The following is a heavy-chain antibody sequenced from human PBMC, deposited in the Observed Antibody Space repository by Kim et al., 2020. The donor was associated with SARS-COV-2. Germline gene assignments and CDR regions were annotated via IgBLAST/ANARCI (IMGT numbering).Heavy chain of an antibody. CDR2: IYSGGST. CDR3: AREVRYGSGSYYTYYYGMDV. J-gene: IGHJ6*02. Sequence: GGSLRLSCAASGFTVSSNYMSWVRQAPGKGLEWVSDIYSGGSTYYADSVKGRFTISRDNSKNTLYLQMNSMRAEDTAVYYCAREVRYGSGSYYTYYYGMDVWGQGTTVTASS. D-gene: IGHD3-10*01. V-gene: IGHV3-53*01. CDR1: GFTVSSNY.